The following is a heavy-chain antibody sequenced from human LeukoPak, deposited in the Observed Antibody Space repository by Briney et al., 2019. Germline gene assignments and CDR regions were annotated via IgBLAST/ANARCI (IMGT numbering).Heavy chain of an antibody. J-gene: IGHJ4*02. CDR2: INPNSGGT. CDR3: ARPSRRYSSGWYYFDY. CDR1: GYTFTVYY. V-gene: IGHV1-2*02. D-gene: IGHD6-19*01. Sequence: GASVTVSFKSSGYTFTVYYMHWVRQAPGQGLEWMGWINPNSGGTNYAQKFQGRVTMTRDTSISTAYMELSRLRSDDTAVYYCARPSRRYSSGWYYFDYWGQGTLVTVSS.